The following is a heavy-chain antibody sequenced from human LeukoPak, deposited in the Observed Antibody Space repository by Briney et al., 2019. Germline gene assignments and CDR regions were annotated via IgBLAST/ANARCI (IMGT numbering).Heavy chain of an antibody. CDR1: GYTFTGYY. CDR3: ARGLIVVVPAAPTHAFDI. D-gene: IGHD2-2*01. Sequence: GALVKVSCKASGYTFTGYYMHWVRQAPGQGLEWMGWINPNSGGTNYAQKFQRRVTMTRDTSISTAYMELSRLRSDDTAVYYCARGLIVVVPAAPTHAFDIWGQGTMVTVSS. V-gene: IGHV1-2*02. J-gene: IGHJ3*02. CDR2: INPNSGGT.